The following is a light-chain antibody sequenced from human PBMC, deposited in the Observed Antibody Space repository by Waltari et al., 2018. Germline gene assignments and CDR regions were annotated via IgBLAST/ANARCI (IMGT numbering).Light chain of an antibody. Sequence: QMTQSPSSLSASVGDRVTIACRASQSISTYLNWYRHKPGKAPELLIFAASSLPSGVPSRFSGSGSGTDFTLTISSLQAEDFATYYCQQSYTPPPTFGQGTRLDIK. V-gene: IGKV1-39*01. CDR3: QQSYTPPPT. J-gene: IGKJ5*01. CDR2: AAS. CDR1: QSISTY.